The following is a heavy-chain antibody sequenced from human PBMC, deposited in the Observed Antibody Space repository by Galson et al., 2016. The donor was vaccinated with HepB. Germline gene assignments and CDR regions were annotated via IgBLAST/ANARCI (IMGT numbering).Heavy chain of an antibody. Sequence: SVKVSCKVSGETLTELAIHWVRQAPGKGLEWMGGFDPKAGQTIYAQKFQGRVTMTEDIAADTAYMELRSLTLEDTAVYYCGTDPDNYSRRIFPYSLDVWGQGTTVTVSS. D-gene: IGHD2-21*01. CDR1: GETLTELA. V-gene: IGHV1-24*01. CDR3: GTDPDNYSRRIFPYSLDV. J-gene: IGHJ6*02. CDR2: FDPKAGQT.